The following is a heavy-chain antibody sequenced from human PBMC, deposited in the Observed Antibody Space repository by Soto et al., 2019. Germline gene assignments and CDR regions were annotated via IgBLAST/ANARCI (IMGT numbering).Heavy chain of an antibody. CDR2: IYHSGST. Sequence: SETLSLTCAVSGGSISSGGYSWSWIRQPPGKGLEWIGYIYHSGSTYYNPSLKSRVTISVDRSKNQFSLKLSSVTAADTAVYYCAREAQDDYGDYRWFDPWGQGTLVTVSS. J-gene: IGHJ5*02. D-gene: IGHD4-17*01. CDR1: GGSISSGGYS. CDR3: AREAQDDYGDYRWFDP. V-gene: IGHV4-30-2*01.